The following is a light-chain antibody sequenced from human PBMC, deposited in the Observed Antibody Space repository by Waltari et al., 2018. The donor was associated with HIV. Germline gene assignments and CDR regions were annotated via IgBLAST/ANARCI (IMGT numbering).Light chain of an antibody. J-gene: IGKJ1*01. CDR1: QNVGSN. Sequence: EAVMTQSPTALSVSPGDRATISCRASQNVGSNLAWYQQKPGQAPRLLIHDAATRATGIPARFSGSGSGTEFTLTISSLQSEDFGVYYCQQYSNWPRTFGHGTRVEIK. CDR2: DAA. V-gene: IGKV3D-15*01. CDR3: QQYSNWPRT.